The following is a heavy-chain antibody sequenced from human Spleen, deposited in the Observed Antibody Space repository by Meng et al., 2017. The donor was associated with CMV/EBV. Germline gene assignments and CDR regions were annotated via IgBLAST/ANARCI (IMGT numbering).Heavy chain of an antibody. D-gene: IGHD3-22*01. Sequence: GSLRLSCAVSGDSISSWVRQPPGKGLEWIGEIYHSGSTNYNPSLKSRLTISVDTSKNQFSLKLNSVTAADTAVYYCARGSTSVTMIVVVITAASLAYDSWGQGTLVTVSS. CDR1: GDSISS. CDR3: ARGSTSVTMIVVVITAASLAYDS. V-gene: IGHV4-4*02. J-gene: IGHJ4*02. CDR2: IYHSGST.